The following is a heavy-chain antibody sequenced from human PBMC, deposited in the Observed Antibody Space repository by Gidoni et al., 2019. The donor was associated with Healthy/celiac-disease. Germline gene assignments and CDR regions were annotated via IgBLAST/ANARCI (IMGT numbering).Heavy chain of an antibody. D-gene: IGHD3-10*01. J-gene: IGHJ6*02. V-gene: IGHV4-39*01. CDR2: IYYSGST. CDR1: GGPIASSSFY. Sequence: QLQLQESGPGLVKPSETLSRTRTVSGGPIASSSFYLGWIRQPPGKGLGWIGSIYYSGSTHYNPSLKSRVTISVDTSKNQFSLKLSSVTAADTAVYYCAGMGPWFGEFDYYYYYYGMDVWGQGTTVTVSS. CDR3: AGMGPWFGEFDYYYYYYGMDV.